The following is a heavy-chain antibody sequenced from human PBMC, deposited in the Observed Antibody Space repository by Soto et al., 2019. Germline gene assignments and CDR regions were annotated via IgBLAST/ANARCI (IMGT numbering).Heavy chain of an antibody. CDR3: VRGASLTSHY. CDR2: VNWNGGST. D-gene: IGHD1-26*01. J-gene: IGHJ4*02. CDR1: GFTFDDYG. Sequence: GGSLRLSCAASGFTFDDYGMSWARQAPGKGLEWVSGVNWNGGSTGYADSVKGRFTISRGNAKNSLYLQMNSLRAEDTAFYYCVRGASLTSHYWGQGTLVTVSS. V-gene: IGHV3-20*04.